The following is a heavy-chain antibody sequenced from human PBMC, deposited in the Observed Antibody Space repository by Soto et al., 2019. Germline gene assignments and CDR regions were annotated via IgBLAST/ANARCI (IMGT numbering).Heavy chain of an antibody. Sequence: GESLKISCKGSGYSFTSYWIGWVRQMPGKGLEWMGIIYPGDSDTRYSPSFQGQVTISADKSISTAYLQWSSLKASDTAMYYCARSLDYGDGAEYFQHWGQGTLVTVSS. V-gene: IGHV5-51*01. J-gene: IGHJ1*01. CDR2: IYPGDSDT. CDR3: ARSLDYGDGAEYFQH. D-gene: IGHD4-17*01. CDR1: GYSFTSYW.